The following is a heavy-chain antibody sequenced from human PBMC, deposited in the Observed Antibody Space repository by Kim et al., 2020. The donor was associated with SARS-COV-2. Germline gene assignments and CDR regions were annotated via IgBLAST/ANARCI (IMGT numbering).Heavy chain of an antibody. D-gene: IGHD4-17*01. CDR3: AMTTVTT. CDR2: DGSNK. V-gene: IGHV3-30*02. J-gene: IGHJ4*02. Sequence: DGSNKYYADSVKGRFTIARDNSKNTLYLQMNSLRAEDTAVYYCAMTTVTTRGQGTLVTVSS.